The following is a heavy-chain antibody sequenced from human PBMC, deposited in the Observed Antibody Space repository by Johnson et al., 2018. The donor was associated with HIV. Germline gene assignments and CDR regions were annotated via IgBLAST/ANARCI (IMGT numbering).Heavy chain of an antibody. CDR2: ISWNSGST. V-gene: IGHV3-23*01. CDR3: AKGIAAAGIDAFDI. J-gene: IGHJ3*02. D-gene: IGHD6-13*01. Sequence: ISWNSGSTYYADSVKGRFTISRDNSKNTLYLQMNSLRAEDMALYYCAKGIAAAGIDAFDIWGQGTMVTVSS.